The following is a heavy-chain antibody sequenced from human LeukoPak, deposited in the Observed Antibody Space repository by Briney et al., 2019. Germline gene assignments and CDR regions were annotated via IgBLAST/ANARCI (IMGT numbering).Heavy chain of an antibody. CDR2: IKQDGSEK. Sequence: GGSQRLSCAASGFTFSGYWMSWVRQAPGKGLEWVAIIKQDGSEKTYVDSVEGRFTSSRDNAKSSLFLQMDSLRAEDTAVYYCARFGMDAAIDYWGQGTLVTVSS. V-gene: IGHV3-7*01. CDR1: GFTFSGYW. J-gene: IGHJ4*02. CDR3: ARFGMDAAIDY. D-gene: IGHD2-15*01.